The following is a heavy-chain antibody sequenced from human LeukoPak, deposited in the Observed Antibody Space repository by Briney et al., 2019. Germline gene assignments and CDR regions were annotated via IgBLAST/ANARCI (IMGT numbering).Heavy chain of an antibody. CDR3: ARIHRYCSGGACYVLDN. J-gene: IGHJ4*02. Sequence: PSKTLSLTCVASGGSVSGYYWGWIRQPPERGLEWIGYVYYSGSTNYNPSFKSRITISVDTSRNQFSLQLSSVTAADTAVYYCARIHRYCSGGACYVLDNWGQGTLVAVSS. CDR1: GGSVSGYY. CDR2: VYYSGST. D-gene: IGHD2-15*01. V-gene: IGHV4-59*02.